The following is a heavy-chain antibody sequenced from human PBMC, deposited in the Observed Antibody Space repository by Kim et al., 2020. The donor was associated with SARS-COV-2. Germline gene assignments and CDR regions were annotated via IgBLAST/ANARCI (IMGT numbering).Heavy chain of an antibody. CDR2: IYWDDDK. CDR1: GFSLSTSGVG. V-gene: IGHV2-5*02. J-gene: IGHJ4*02. D-gene: IGHD3-10*01. CDR3: AHSQVPPFGRLLWFGELLPYDY. Sequence: SGPTLVNPTQTLTLTCTFSGFSLSTSGVGVGWIRQPPGKALEWLALIYWDDDKRYNPSLKSRLTITKDTSKNQVVLTMTNMDPVDTATYYCAHSQVPPFGRLLWFGELLPYDYWGQGTLVTVSS.